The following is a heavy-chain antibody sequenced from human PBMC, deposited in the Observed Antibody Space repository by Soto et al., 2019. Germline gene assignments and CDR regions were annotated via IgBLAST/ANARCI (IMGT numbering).Heavy chain of an antibody. CDR1: GGSISTYY. Sequence: PSETLSLTCPVSGGSISTYYWSWIRQPPGKGLEWNGYIYYSGSTNYNPTLKSRVTILVDTSKNQFSLKLSSVTAADTAVYYGARIGAWEDSSGYYWGVDASDIWGQGTVVTGS. CDR2: IYYSGST. V-gene: IGHV4-59*01. J-gene: IGHJ3*02. CDR3: ARIGAWEDSSGYYWGVDASDI. D-gene: IGHD3-22*01.